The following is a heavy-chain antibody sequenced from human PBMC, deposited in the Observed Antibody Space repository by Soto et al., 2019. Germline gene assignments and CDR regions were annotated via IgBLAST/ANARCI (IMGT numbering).Heavy chain of an antibody. CDR1: GFPLSSHA. CDR3: ARGMSGRDGYNCFDY. D-gene: IGHD1-20*01. CDR2: ISSTGDNT. Sequence: EVQLLESGGDLIQPGGSLSLSCAASGFPLSSHAMSWVRQTPGKGLEWVSAISSTGDNTYYADSVKGRFTISRDNSKKTLYLQMNSLRAEDTAMYYCARGMSGRDGYNCFDYWGQGTLVTVSS. J-gene: IGHJ4*02. V-gene: IGHV3-23*01.